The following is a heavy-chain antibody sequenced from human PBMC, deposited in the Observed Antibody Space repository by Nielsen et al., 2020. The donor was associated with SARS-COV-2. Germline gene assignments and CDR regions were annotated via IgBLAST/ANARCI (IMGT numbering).Heavy chain of an antibody. Sequence: SVKVSCKASGGTFSSYAISWVRQAPGQGLEWMGRIIPILGIANYAQKFQGRVTITADKSTSTAYMELSSLRSEDTAVYYGAREKEYYYDSSGYYQYYFDYWGQGTLVTVSS. CDR1: GGTFSSYA. J-gene: IGHJ4*02. CDR2: IIPILGIA. V-gene: IGHV1-69*04. CDR3: AREKEYYYDSSGYYQYYFDY. D-gene: IGHD3-22*01.